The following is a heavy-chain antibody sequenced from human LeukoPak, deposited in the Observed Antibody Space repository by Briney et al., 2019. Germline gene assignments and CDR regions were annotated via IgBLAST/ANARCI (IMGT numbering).Heavy chain of an antibody. V-gene: IGHV3-23*01. D-gene: IGHD6-19*01. J-gene: IGHJ3*02. CDR3: AKAASSGWDAFDI. CDR2: ISGSGGSA. Sequence: GGALRLSCAASGFNFGSYAMSWGRQAPGKGLEWGSAISGSGGSAYYADSVKGRFTISRDNSKNTLYLQMSSLRAEDTAVYYCAKAASSGWDAFDIWGQGTMVTVSS. CDR1: GFNFGSYA.